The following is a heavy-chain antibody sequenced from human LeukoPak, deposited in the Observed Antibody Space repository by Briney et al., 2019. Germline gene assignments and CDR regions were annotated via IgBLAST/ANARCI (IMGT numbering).Heavy chain of an antibody. D-gene: IGHD3-10*01. J-gene: IGHJ3*02. Sequence: ASVKVSCTASGYTFTSYYMHWVRQAPGQGLEWMGIINPSGGSTSYAQKFQGRVTMTRDMSTSTVYMELSSLRSEDTAVYYCARDRKAWFGELSPGAFDIWGQGTMVTVSS. V-gene: IGHV1-46*01. CDR3: ARDRKAWFGELSPGAFDI. CDR1: GYTFTSYY. CDR2: INPSGGST.